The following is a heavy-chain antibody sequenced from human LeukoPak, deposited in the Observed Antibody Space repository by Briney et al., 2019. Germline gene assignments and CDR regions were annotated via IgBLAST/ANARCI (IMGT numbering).Heavy chain of an antibody. Sequence: SQTLSLTCTVSGASISSGTYSWSWIRQPPGEGLEWVGYIYHTGGTYYNPSLKGRVTISVDRSKNQFSLNLNFVTAADTALYYCARGDGSGSGRWFDPWGQGTLITVSS. V-gene: IGHV4-30-2*01. J-gene: IGHJ5*02. CDR2: IYHTGGT. CDR3: ARGDGSGSGRWFDP. CDR1: GASISSGTYS. D-gene: IGHD3-10*01.